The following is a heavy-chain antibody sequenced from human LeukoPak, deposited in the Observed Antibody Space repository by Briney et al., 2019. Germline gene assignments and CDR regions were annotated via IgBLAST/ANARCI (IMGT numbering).Heavy chain of an antibody. CDR1: GFTFSEYY. CDR3: ARASQWLAFDI. CDR2: ISSSSSYT. J-gene: IGHJ4*02. D-gene: IGHD6-19*01. V-gene: IGHV3-11*06. Sequence: GGSLRLSCTASGFTFSEYYMSWIRQAPGKGLEWVSYISSSSSYTNYADSVKGRFTISRDNSKNTLYLQMNTLRAEDTAVYFCARASQWLAFDIWGQGTLVTVSS.